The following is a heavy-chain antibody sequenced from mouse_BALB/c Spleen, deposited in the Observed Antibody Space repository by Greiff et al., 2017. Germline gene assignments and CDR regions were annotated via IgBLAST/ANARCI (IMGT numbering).Heavy chain of an antibody. CDR2: IDPANGNT. CDR3: ALLGAWFAY. Sequence: EVKLMESGAELVKPGASVKLSCTASGFNIKDTYMHWVKQRPEQGLEWIGRIDPANGNTKYDPKFQGKATITADTSSNTAYLQLSSLTSEDTAVYYCALLGAWFAYWGQGTLVTVSA. D-gene: IGHD4-1*01. J-gene: IGHJ3*01. V-gene: IGHV14-3*02. CDR1: GFNIKDTY.